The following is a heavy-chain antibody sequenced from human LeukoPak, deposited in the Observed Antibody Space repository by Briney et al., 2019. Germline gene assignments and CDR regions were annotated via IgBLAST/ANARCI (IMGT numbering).Heavy chain of an antibody. CDR3: ARDRGFYYYGIDV. J-gene: IGHJ6*02. V-gene: IGHV3-30*03. CDR2: ISYDGSNK. D-gene: IGHD5-24*01. Sequence: GGSLRLSCAASGFRFSSYGMHWVRQAPGKGLEWVAVISYDGSNKYYADSVRGRFTSSRDDPKNTLYLQMNSLRAEDTAVYYCARDRGFYYYGIDVWGQGNRVSVS. CDR1: GFRFSSYG.